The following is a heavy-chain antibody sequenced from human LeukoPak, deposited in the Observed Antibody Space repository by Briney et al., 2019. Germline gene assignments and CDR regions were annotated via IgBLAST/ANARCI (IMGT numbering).Heavy chain of an antibody. CDR1: GFTFSSNA. J-gene: IGHJ6*03. V-gene: IGHV3-23*01. CDR3: AKYYDILTGYYEAYYHYYYMDV. D-gene: IGHD3-9*01. CDR2: ISGSGGTT. Sequence: GGPLRLSCAASGFTFSSNAMSWVRQAPGKGLEWVSVISGSGGTTYYADSVKGRFTISRDNSKNTLYLQLNSLRAEDTAVYCCAKYYDILTGYYEAYYHYYYMDVWGKGTTVTVSS.